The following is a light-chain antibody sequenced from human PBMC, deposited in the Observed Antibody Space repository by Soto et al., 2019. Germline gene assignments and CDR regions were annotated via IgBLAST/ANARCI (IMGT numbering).Light chain of an antibody. Sequence: QSALTQPVSVSGSPGQSITISCTGTSSDVGGYTFVSWYQQRPGKAPKLLIYDVTSRPSGVSNRFSGSKSGNTASLTISGLQAEDEADYYCSSYTSSTTVVFGGGTKLTVL. CDR1: SSDVGGYTF. CDR3: SSYTSSTTVV. V-gene: IGLV2-14*03. J-gene: IGLJ2*01. CDR2: DVT.